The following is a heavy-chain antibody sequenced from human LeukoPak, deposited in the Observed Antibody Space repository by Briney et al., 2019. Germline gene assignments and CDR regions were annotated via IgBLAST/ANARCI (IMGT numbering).Heavy chain of an antibody. V-gene: IGHV3-30*03. J-gene: IGHJ2*01. CDR3: AREEHYRRYFAL. CDR2: ISYDGRDK. CDR1: GFTFSSYG. Sequence: GGSLRLSCAASGFTFSSYGMQWVRQAPGKGLEWVAIISYDGRDKFYEDSVKGRFTISRDNSKNTLYLQMNTLRAEDTAVYFCAREEHYRRYFALWGRGTLVTVSS. D-gene: IGHD3-16*02.